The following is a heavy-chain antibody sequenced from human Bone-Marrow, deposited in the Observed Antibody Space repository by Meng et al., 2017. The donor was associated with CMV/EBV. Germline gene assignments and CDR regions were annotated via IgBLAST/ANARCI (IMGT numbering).Heavy chain of an antibody. D-gene: IGHD2-15*01. J-gene: IGHJ4*02. CDR2: INSDGSST. Sequence: GESLKISCAASGFTFSSYWMHWVRQAPGKGLVWVSRINSDGSSTSYADSVKGRFTISRDNAKNTLYLQMNSLRAEDTAVYYCARVFPLENCSGGSCGWGQGTLVTVSS. CDR3: ARVFPLENCSGGSCG. CDR1: GFTFSSYW. V-gene: IGHV3-74*01.